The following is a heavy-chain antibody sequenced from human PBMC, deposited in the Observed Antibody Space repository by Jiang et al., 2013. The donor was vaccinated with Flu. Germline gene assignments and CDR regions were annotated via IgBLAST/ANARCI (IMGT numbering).Heavy chain of an antibody. J-gene: IGHJ3*02. V-gene: IGHV3-21*01. CDR3: ARDQEDAFDI. CDR1: GFTFSSYS. CDR2: ISSSSSYI. Sequence: RLSCAASGFTFSSYSMNWVRQAPGKGLEWVSSISSSSSYIYYADSVKGRFTISRDNAKNSLYLQMNSLRAEDTAVYYCARDQEDAFDIWGQGTMVTVSS.